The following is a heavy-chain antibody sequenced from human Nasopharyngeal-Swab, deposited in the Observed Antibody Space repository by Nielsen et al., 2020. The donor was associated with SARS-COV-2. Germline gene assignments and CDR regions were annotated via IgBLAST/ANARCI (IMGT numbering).Heavy chain of an antibody. CDR2: ISGSGGST. Sequence: VRQAPGKGLGWVSAISGSGGSTYYADSVKGRFTISRDNSKNTLYLQMNSLRAEDTAVYYCAKGIRYGDYVLDYWGQGTLVTVSS. J-gene: IGHJ4*02. D-gene: IGHD4-17*01. V-gene: IGHV3-23*01. CDR3: AKGIRYGDYVLDY.